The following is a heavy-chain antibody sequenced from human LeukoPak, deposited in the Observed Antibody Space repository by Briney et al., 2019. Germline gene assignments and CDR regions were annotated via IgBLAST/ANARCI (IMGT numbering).Heavy chain of an antibody. CDR1: GFTFSSYA. CDR3: AKDPSVSFSDYGLFDY. Sequence: HPGGSLRLSCAASGFTFSSYAMSWVRQAPGKGLEWVSAISGSGGSTYYADSVKGRFTISRDNSKNTLYLQMNSLRAEDTAVYYCAKDPSVSFSDYGLFDYWGQGTLVTVSS. J-gene: IGHJ4*02. V-gene: IGHV3-23*01. D-gene: IGHD4-17*01. CDR2: ISGSGGST.